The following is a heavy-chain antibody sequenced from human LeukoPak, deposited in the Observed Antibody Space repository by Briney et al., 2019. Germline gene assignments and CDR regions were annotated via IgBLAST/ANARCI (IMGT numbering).Heavy chain of an antibody. Sequence: SQTLSLTCTVSGGSISSGSDYWSWIRQPAGKGLEWIGRIYTSGSTNYNPSLKSRVTISVDTSKNQFSLKLSSVTAADTAVYYCATGWLSRTFDYWGQGTLVTVSS. CDR3: ATGWLSRTFDY. V-gene: IGHV4-61*02. CDR1: GGSISSGSDY. CDR2: IYTSGST. D-gene: IGHD5-24*01. J-gene: IGHJ4*02.